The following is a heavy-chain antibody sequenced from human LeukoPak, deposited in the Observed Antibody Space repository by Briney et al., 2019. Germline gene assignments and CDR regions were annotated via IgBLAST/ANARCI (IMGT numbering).Heavy chain of an antibody. CDR3: ARLGSSWYDPAGY. J-gene: IGHJ4*02. CDR2: IYYSGST. Sequence: SEALSLTCTVSGGSISSYYWSWIRQPPGKGLEWIGYIYYSGSTNYNPSLKSRVTISVDTSKNQFSLKLSSVTAADTAMYYCARLGSSWYDPAGYWGQGTLVTVSS. D-gene: IGHD6-13*01. CDR1: GGSISSYY. V-gene: IGHV4-59*08.